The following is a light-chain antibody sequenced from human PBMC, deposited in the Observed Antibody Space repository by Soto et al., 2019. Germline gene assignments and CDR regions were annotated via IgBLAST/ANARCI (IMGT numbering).Light chain of an antibody. Sequence: EIVLTQSPATLSVSPGERATLSCRASQSISTFLGWYQQKPGQAPRLLIYEASNRATGLPARFSGSGSGTDFTLTISSLEPEDFAVYYCRQRSSWPWTFGQGTKVEIK. CDR3: RQRSSWPWT. J-gene: IGKJ1*01. V-gene: IGKV3-11*01. CDR2: EAS. CDR1: QSISTF.